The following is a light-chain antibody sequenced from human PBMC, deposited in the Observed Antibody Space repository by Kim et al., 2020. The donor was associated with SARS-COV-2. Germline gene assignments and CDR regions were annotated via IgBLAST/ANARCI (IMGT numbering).Light chain of an antibody. Sequence: DIQMTQSPSSLSASVGDRVTITCRASQDIRNHLAWYQQEPGKVPKVLIYAASALASGVPSRFGGSGSGTDFTLTITSLQPEDVATYYCHKYDSVPWTFGPGTRVEIK. J-gene: IGKJ1*01. CDR3: HKYDSVPWT. CDR2: AAS. V-gene: IGKV1-27*01. CDR1: QDIRNH.